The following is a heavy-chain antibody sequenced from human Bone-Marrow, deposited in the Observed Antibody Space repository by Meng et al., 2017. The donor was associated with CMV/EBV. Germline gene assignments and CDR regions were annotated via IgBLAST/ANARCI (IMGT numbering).Heavy chain of an antibody. J-gene: IGHJ6*01. CDR2: ISSSSSYI. V-gene: IGHV3-21*01. CDR1: GFSFSSFA. Sequence: GESLKISCAASGFSFSSFALSWVRQAPGKGLEWVSSISSSSSYIYYADSVKGRFTISRDNAKNSLYLQMNSLRAEDTAVYYCARVVVVPAATNYYYYGMDVWGQGTTVTVSS. CDR3: ARVVVVPAATNYYYYGMDV. D-gene: IGHD2-2*01.